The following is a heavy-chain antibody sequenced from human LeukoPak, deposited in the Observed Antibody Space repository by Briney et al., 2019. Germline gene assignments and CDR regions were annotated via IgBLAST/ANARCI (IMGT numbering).Heavy chain of an antibody. CDR2: ISWNSGSI. D-gene: IGHD3-22*01. J-gene: IGHJ4*02. V-gene: IGHV3-9*01. Sequence: GRSLRLSCAASGFTFDDYAMHWVRQAPGKGLEWVSGISWNSGSIGYADSVKGRFTISRDNAKNSLYLQMNSLRAEDTALYYCAKDSVDYYDSSGYSALFDYWGQGTLVTVSS. CDR1: GFTFDDYA. CDR3: AKDSVDYYDSSGYSALFDY.